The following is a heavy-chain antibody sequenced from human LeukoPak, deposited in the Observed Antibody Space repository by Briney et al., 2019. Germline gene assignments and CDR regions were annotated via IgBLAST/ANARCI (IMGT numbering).Heavy chain of an antibody. D-gene: IGHD2/OR15-2a*01. J-gene: IGHJ6*03. V-gene: IGHV3-30*18. Sequence: GGSLRLSCAASGFTFSSYGLHWVRQAPGKGLEWVAVISYDGSSKDYADSVKGRFTISRDNSKNTLYLQMNSLRVEDTAVYYCAKAADQYYYSYFYYMDVWGKGTTVTVSS. CDR1: GFTFSSYG. CDR2: ISYDGSSK. CDR3: AKAADQYYYSYFYYMDV.